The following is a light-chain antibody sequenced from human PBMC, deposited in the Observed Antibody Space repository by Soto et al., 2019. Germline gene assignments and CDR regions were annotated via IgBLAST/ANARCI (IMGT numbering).Light chain of an antibody. Sequence: QSALTQPASVSGSPGQSITISCTGTSSDVGGYNYVSWYQQHPGKAPKLMIYDVSNRPSGVSNRFSGSKSGNTASLTISGLQADGEADYYCSSYTSSSTRVFGTGTKLTVL. J-gene: IGLJ1*01. V-gene: IGLV2-14*01. CDR3: SSYTSSSTRV. CDR1: SSDVGGYNY. CDR2: DVS.